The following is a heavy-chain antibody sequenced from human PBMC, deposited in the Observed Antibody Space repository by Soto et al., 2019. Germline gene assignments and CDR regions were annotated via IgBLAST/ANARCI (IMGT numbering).Heavy chain of an antibody. Sequence: EVQLLESGGGLVQPGGSLRLSCAASGFTFSSYAMSWVRQAPGKGLEWVSAISGSGGSTYYADSVKGRFTISRDNSKNTLYLQMNSLRAEDTAVYYCAKRGRYFDWLLSYWYLDLSGRGTLVTVSS. CDR1: GFTFSSYA. D-gene: IGHD3-9*01. CDR2: ISGSGGST. CDR3: AKRGRYFDWLLSYWYLDL. J-gene: IGHJ2*01. V-gene: IGHV3-23*01.